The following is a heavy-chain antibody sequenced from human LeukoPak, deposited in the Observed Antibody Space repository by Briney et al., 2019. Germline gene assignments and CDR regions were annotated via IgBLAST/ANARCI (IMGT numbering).Heavy chain of an antibody. V-gene: IGHV1-3*01. D-gene: IGHD3-3*01. J-gene: IGHJ4*02. CDR1: GYTFTSYA. CDR3: ARDRGYDFWSGCYDY. Sequence: ASVKVSCKASGYTFTSYAIHWVRQAPGQRLEWMGWISAGNGNTKYSQNFQGRVTFISNTSATTAFMELSSLRSEDAAVYYCARDRGYDFWSGCYDYWGQGTLVTVSS. CDR2: ISAGNGNT.